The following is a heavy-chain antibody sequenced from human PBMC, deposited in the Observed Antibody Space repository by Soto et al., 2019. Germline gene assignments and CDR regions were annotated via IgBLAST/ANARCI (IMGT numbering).Heavy chain of an antibody. V-gene: IGHV1-2*04. D-gene: IGHD2-15*01. CDR1: GYTFTGYY. J-gene: IGHJ4*02. CDR3: ARDYCSGASCYDY. Sequence: GASVKVSCKASGYTFTGYYMHWVRQAPGQGLEWMGWINPNSGGTNYAQKFQGWVTMTRDTSISTAYMELSRLRSDDTAVYYCARDYCSGASCYDYWGQGTLVTVSS. CDR2: INPNSGGT.